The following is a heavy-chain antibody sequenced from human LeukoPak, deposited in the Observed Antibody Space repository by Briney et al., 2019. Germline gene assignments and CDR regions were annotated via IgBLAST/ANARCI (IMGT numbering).Heavy chain of an antibody. CDR1: GGSISSYY. CDR3: ARERRLAAAGIVDV. J-gene: IGHJ6*02. V-gene: IGHV4-59*12. D-gene: IGHD6-13*01. Sequence: SETLSLTCTVSGGSISSYYWSWIRQPPGKGLEWIGYIYYSGSTNYNPSLKSRVTISVDTSKNQFSPKLSSVTAADTAVYYCARERRLAAAGIVDVWGQGTTVTVSS. CDR2: IYYSGST.